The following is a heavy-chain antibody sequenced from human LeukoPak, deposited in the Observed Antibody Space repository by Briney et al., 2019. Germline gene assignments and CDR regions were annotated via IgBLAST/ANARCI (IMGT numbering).Heavy chain of an antibody. J-gene: IGHJ4*02. Sequence: GGSLRLSCAASGFTFSTYRMSWVGQAPGKGLEWVANINQDGGIKYYVDSVKGRFTISRDNAKSSLYVQMNSLRAEDTALYYCTRDSQGSGSYSTDYWGQGTLVTVSS. CDR2: INQDGGIK. D-gene: IGHD3-10*01. V-gene: IGHV3-7*01. CDR1: GFTFSTYR. CDR3: TRDSQGSGSYSTDY.